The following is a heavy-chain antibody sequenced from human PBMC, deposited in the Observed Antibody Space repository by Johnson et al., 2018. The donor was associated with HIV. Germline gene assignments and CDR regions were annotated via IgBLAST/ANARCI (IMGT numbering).Heavy chain of an antibody. Sequence: QVQLVESGGGVVQPGRSLRLSCAASGFTFSSYAMHWVRQAPGKGLEWVAVISYDEIDKYYADSVKGRFTISRDNSKNTLYLQMNSLRAEDTAVYYCAKPLGGRDTAMVAIGFDIWGQGTMLTVSS. V-gene: IGHV3-30*18. CDR1: GFTFSSYA. J-gene: IGHJ3*02. CDR3: AKPLGGRDTAMVAIGFDI. CDR2: ISYDEIDK. D-gene: IGHD5-18*01.